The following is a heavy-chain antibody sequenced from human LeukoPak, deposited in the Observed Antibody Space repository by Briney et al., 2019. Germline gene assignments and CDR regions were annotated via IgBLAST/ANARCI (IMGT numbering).Heavy chain of an antibody. CDR3: AKGTSAIRFYYYMDV. CDR1: RFTFSSYS. CDR2: ISSSSSYI. J-gene: IGHJ6*03. D-gene: IGHD2-21*02. V-gene: IGHV3-21*01. Sequence: GGSLRLSCAASRFTFSSYSMSWVRQAPGKGLEWVSSISSSSSYIYYADSVKGPFPISRDNSTNSLYLQMNSLRAEDTAVYYCAKGTSAIRFYYYMDVWGKGTTVTVSS.